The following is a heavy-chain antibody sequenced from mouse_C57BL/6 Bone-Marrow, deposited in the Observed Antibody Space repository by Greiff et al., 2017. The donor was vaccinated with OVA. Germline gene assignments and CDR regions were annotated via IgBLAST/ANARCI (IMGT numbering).Heavy chain of an antibody. V-gene: IGHV1-50*01. CDR1: GYTFTSYW. Sequence: VQLQQPGAELVKPGASVKLSCKASGYTFTSYWMQWVKQRPGQGLEWIGEIDPSDSYTNYNQKFKGKATLTVDTSSSTAYMQLSSLTSEDSAVYYCANDDGFDGYWYVDVWGTGTTVTVSS. CDR3: ANDDGFDGYWYVDV. D-gene: IGHD2-3*01. J-gene: IGHJ1*03. CDR2: IDPSDSYT.